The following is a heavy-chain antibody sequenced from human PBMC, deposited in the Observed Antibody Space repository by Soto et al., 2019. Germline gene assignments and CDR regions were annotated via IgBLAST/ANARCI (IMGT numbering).Heavy chain of an antibody. J-gene: IGHJ6*02. CDR2: ISAYNGNT. Sequence: GASVKVSCKASGYTFTSYGISWVRQAPGQGLEWMGWISAYNGNTNYAQKLQGRVTMTTDTSTSTAYMELRSMGSDDTAVYYCARDRARQLRRNYYYYGMDGWGQGTTVTVSS. V-gene: IGHV1-18*01. CDR1: GYTFTSYG. CDR3: ARDRARQLRRNYYYYGMDG. D-gene: IGHD1-1*01.